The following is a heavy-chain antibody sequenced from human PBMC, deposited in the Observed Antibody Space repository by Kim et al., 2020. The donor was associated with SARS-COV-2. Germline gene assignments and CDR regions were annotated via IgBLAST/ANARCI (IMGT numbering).Heavy chain of an antibody. CDR3: ARAEYGDYYVNGMDV. CDR2: IYHSGST. J-gene: IGHJ6*02. D-gene: IGHD4-17*01. CDR1: GGSISSSNW. Sequence: SETLSLTCAVSGGSISSSNWWSWVRQPPGKGLEWIGEIYHSGSTNYNPSLKSRVTISVDKSKNQFSLKLSSVTAADTAVYYCARAEYGDYYVNGMDVWGQGTTVTVSS. V-gene: IGHV4-4*02.